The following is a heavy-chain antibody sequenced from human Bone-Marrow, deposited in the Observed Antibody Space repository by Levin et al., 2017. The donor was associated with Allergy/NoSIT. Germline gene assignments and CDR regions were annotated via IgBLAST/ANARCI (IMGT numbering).Heavy chain of an antibody. Sequence: ASVKVSCKTSGYRFTGYYIFWVRQAPGQGLEWMGWINPYSGATSYAQKFQGRVTMTRDTSISTAYMELSRLTPDDTAMYYCASELGTTATATERDQFYYGMDAWGQGTTVTVSS. V-gene: IGHV1-2*02. CDR3: ASELGTTATATERDQFYYGMDA. D-gene: IGHD3-16*01. CDR2: INPYSGAT. J-gene: IGHJ6*02. CDR1: GYRFTGYY.